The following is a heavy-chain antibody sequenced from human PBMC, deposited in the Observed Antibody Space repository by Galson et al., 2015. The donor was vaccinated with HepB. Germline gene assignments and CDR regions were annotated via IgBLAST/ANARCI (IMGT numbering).Heavy chain of an antibody. Sequence: SVKVSCKASGGTFSSYAISWVRQAPGQGLEWMGGIIPIFGTANYAQKFQGRVTITADESTSTAYMELSSLRSEDTAVYYCARDLNSAVAGTNDTYSKEDYWGQGTLVTVSS. V-gene: IGHV1-69*13. CDR2: IIPIFGTA. J-gene: IGHJ4*02. D-gene: IGHD6-19*01. CDR1: GGTFSSYA. CDR3: ARDLNSAVAGTNDTYSKEDY.